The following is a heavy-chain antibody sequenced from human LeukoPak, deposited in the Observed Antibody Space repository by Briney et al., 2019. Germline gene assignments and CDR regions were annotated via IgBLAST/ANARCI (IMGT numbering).Heavy chain of an antibody. CDR2: ISSSSSYI. J-gene: IGHJ4*02. D-gene: IGHD3-10*01. Sequence: GGSLRLSCAASGLSFADYGMSCVRQAPGKGLEWVSSISSSSSYIYYADSVKGRFTISRDNAKNSLYLQMNSLRAEDTAVYYCARRVVRGDFDYWGQGTLVTVSS. CDR1: GLSFADYG. V-gene: IGHV3-21*01. CDR3: ARRVVRGDFDY.